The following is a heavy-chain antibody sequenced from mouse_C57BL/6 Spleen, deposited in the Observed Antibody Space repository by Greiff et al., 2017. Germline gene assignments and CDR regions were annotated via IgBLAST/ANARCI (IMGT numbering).Heavy chain of an antibody. D-gene: IGHD2-4*01. J-gene: IGHJ4*01. CDR2: INPSNGGT. CDR1: GYTFTSYW. Sequence: VQLQQPGTELVKPGASVKLSCKASGYTFTSYWMHWVKQRPGQGLEWIGNINPSNGGTNYNEKFKSKTTLTVDKSSSTAYMQLSSLTSEDSAVYYCAREGYDYDVAMDYWGQGTSVTVSS. V-gene: IGHV1-53*01. CDR3: AREGYDYDVAMDY.